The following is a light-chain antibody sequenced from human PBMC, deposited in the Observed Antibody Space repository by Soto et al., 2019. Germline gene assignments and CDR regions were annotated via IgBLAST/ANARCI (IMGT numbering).Light chain of an antibody. CDR2: EVN. V-gene: IGLV2-23*02. Sequence: QSALTQPASVSGSPGQSSTICCTGTSSNVGSYKLVSWYQQHPGKAPILMIFEVNKRLSGVSNRFSGSKSGNTASLTISGLKVEDEAYYYCCSSGGSTPDVFGPGTKVTVL. J-gene: IGLJ1*01. CDR1: SSNVGSYKL. CDR3: CSSGGSTPDV.